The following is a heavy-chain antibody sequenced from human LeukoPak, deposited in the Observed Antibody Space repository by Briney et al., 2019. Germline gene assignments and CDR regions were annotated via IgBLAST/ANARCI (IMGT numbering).Heavy chain of an antibody. V-gene: IGHV3-23*01. Sequence: GGSLRLSCAASGFTFSSYAMSWVRQAPGKGLEWVSAISGSGDNTYYADSVKGRFTISRDNSKNTLYLQMNSLRAEDTAVYYCAKFDSSSGYFDYWGQGTLVTVSS. CDR1: GFTFSSYA. CDR3: AKFDSSSGYFDY. D-gene: IGHD6-6*01. CDR2: ISGSGDNT. J-gene: IGHJ4*02.